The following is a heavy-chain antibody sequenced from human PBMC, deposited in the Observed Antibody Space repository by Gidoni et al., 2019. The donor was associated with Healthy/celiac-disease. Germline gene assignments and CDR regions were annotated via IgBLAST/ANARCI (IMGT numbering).Heavy chain of an antibody. V-gene: IGHV4-39*01. CDR1: GGSISSSSYY. CDR3: ARLGSRTLKDSVLVGYYYYYYGMDV. CDR2: IYYSGST. Sequence: QLQLQESGPGLVKPSETLSLTCTVSGGSISSSSYYWGWIRQPPGKGLEWIGSIYYSGSTYYNPSLKSRVTISVDTSKNQFSLKLSSVTAADTAVYYCARLGSRTLKDSVLVGYYYYYYGMDVWGQGTTVTVSS. D-gene: IGHD6-13*01. J-gene: IGHJ6*02.